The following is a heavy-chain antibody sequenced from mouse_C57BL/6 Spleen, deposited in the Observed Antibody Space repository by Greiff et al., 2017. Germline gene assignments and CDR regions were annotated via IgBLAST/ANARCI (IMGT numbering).Heavy chain of an antibody. Sequence: EVQLVESGGGLVKPGGSLKLSCAASGFTFSDYGMHWVRQAPEKGLEWVAYISSGSSTIYYADTVKGRFTISRDNAKNTLFLQMTSLRSEDTAMYYCARPTGSRFAYWGQGTLVTVSA. V-gene: IGHV5-17*01. J-gene: IGHJ3*01. CDR3: ARPTGSRFAY. CDR1: GFTFSDYG. CDR2: ISSGSSTI.